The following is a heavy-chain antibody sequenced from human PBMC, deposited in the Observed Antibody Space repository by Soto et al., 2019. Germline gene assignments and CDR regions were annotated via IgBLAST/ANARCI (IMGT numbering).Heavy chain of an antibody. Sequence: PGGSLRLSCAASGFTFSSKYMSWVRQAPGKGLEWVATIWPDESDRKYVDSVKGRFTVSRDNAKTSLYLQMNSLRVEDTAMYYCASLLGSVTTFDYWGQGTLVTVS. J-gene: IGHJ4*02. V-gene: IGHV3-7*01. CDR2: IWPDESDR. D-gene: IGHD1-1*01. CDR3: ASLLGSVTTFDY. CDR1: GFTFSSKY.